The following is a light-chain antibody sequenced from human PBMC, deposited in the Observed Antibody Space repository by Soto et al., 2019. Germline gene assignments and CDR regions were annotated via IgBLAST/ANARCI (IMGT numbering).Light chain of an antibody. V-gene: IGKV1-39*01. CDR3: QQSHSSPLS. J-gene: IGKJ4*01. Sequence: IPMTQSPSSLSASVGDRVTITCRASQSISRNLNWYQQKPGKAPELLIYTASNLQSGVPSRFSGSGSGTDFALTISSLQPEDSAVYYCQQSHSSPLSFGGGTKVDIK. CDR1: QSISRN. CDR2: TAS.